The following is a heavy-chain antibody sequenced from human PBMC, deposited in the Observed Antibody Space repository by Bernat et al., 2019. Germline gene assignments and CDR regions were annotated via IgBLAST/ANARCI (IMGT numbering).Heavy chain of an antibody. CDR1: GGSISNYY. Sequence: QVQLQESGPRLVKPSETLSLTCTVSGGSISNYYWCWIRQPPGKGLEWIGYIHDSGSTNYNPSLKSRVSISVDTSKNQFSLKLSSVTAADTAVYYCARGYNYGYVYFDSWGQGTLVTVSS. CDR2: IHDSGST. V-gene: IGHV4-59*01. J-gene: IGHJ4*02. CDR3: ARGYNYGYVYFDS. D-gene: IGHD5-18*01.